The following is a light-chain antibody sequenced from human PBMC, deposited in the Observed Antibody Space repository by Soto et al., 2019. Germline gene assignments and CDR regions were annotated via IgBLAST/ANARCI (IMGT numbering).Light chain of an antibody. J-gene: IGLJ3*02. CDR3: VLYMGSGIWV. Sequence: QTVVTQEPSFSVSPGRTVTLTCVLSSGSVSTIYYPSWYQQTPGQAPPTLIYSTNTRSSWVPDSFAGSILGNKAALTMTGAPAYDESDYYCVLYMGSGIWVFGGGTKLTVL. V-gene: IGLV8-61*01. CDR1: SGSVSTIYY. CDR2: STN.